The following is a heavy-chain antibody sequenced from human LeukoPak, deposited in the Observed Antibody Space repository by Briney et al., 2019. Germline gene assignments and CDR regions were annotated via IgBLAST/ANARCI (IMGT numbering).Heavy chain of an antibody. Sequence: GESLKISRYCSGYSFPSYWIGLVRQIPGKGPEWVGIIYPGASDTRYGTSFQGHVTILADKSISTAYQKWSSLKASDTAMYYCARHSGSGSYYIPHPDCWGQGTLVTV. D-gene: IGHD3-10*01. CDR2: IYPGASDT. J-gene: IGHJ4*02. CDR1: GYSFPSYW. CDR3: ARHSGSGSYYIPHPDC. V-gene: IGHV5-51*01.